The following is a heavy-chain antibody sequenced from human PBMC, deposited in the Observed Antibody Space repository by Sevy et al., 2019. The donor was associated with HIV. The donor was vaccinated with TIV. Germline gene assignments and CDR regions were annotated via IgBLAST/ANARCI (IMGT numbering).Heavy chain of an antibody. V-gene: IGHV1-2*02. CDR1: GHTFTGYY. D-gene: IGHD3-22*01. J-gene: IGHJ4*02. Sequence: ASVKVSCKASGHTFTGYYIHWVRQAPGQGLEWMGWINANSGGTNYAQKFQDRVTMTSDTSISTVYMDLSRLRSDDTAVYFCTRSRYYYGFDYWGQGTLVTVSS. CDR3: TRSRYYYGFDY. CDR2: INANSGGT.